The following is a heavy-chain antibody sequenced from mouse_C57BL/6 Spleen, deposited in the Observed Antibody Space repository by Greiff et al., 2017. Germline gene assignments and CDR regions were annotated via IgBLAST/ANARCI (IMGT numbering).Heavy chain of an antibody. Sequence: QVQLQQSGAELVMPGASVKLSCKASGYTFTSYWMHWVKQRPGQGLEWIGEIDPSDSYTNYNQKFKGKSTLTVDKSSSTAYMQLSSLTSEDSAVYYCARSYGSSRYFDVWGTGTTVTVSS. J-gene: IGHJ1*03. CDR1: GYTFTSYW. CDR3: ARSYGSSRYFDV. V-gene: IGHV1-69*01. CDR2: IDPSDSYT. D-gene: IGHD1-1*01.